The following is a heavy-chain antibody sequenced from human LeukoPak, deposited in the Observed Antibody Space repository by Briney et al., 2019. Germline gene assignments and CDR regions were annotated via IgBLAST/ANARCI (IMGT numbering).Heavy chain of an antibody. J-gene: IGHJ4*02. Sequence: GGSLRLSCAASGFTFSSYSMNWVRQAPGKGLEWVSSISSSSSYIYYADSVKGRFTISRDNAKNTLYLQMSSLRADDMAVYYCAKTITTAGGDLDYWGQGTLVTVSS. D-gene: IGHD1/OR15-1a*01. CDR3: AKTITTAGGDLDY. V-gene: IGHV3-21*01. CDR1: GFTFSSYS. CDR2: ISSSSSYI.